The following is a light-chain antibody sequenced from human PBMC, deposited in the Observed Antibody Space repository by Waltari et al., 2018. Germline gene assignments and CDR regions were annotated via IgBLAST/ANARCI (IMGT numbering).Light chain of an antibody. CDR2: VNNDGSH. CDR1: SGPIDHP. J-gene: IGLJ3*02. Sequence: QLALTQSPSASAPLGASVKITCTLSSGPIDHPIASHQQHSSKGPRYLLKVNNDGSHYRGDGIPGRFSGSSSGAERYLIISSLQSEDEADYYCQTWGTGIWVFGVGTRLTVL. V-gene: IGLV4-69*01. CDR3: QTWGTGIWV.